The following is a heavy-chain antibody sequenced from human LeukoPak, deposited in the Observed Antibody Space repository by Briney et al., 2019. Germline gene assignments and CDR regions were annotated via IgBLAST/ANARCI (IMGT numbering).Heavy chain of an antibody. Sequence: PGGSLRLSCAASGFTFSSYAMHWVRQAPGKGLEWVAVISYDGSNKYYADSVKGRFTISRDSSKNTLYLQMNSLRAEDTAVYYCARDAGMATITNYFDYWGQGTLVTVSS. CDR3: ARDAGMATITNYFDY. CDR2: ISYDGSNK. D-gene: IGHD5-24*01. CDR1: GFTFSSYA. J-gene: IGHJ4*02. V-gene: IGHV3-30-3*01.